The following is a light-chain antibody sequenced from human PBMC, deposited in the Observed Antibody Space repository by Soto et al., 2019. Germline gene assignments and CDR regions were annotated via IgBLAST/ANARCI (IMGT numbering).Light chain of an antibody. CDR2: AAS. J-gene: IGKJ3*01. CDR3: QQSFNGLGRT. V-gene: IGKV1-39*01. CDR1: QSIRSY. Sequence: DIQMTQSPSSLSASVGDRVTITCRASQSIRSYLNWYQQKPGKPPKLLISAASSLQSGVPSRFSGSGSGTDFTLTISSLQPEDFATYYCQQSFNGLGRTFGPGTKVDIK.